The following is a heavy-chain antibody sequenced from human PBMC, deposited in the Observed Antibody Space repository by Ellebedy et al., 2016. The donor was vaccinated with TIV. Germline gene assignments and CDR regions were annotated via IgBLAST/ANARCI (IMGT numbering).Heavy chain of an antibody. CDR1: GFTFSSYA. V-gene: IGHV3-23*01. J-gene: IGHJ4*02. D-gene: IGHD4-17*01. CDR2: ISDSATT. CDR3: AKDRYGDYDGDY. Sequence: GESLKISCVVSGFTFSSYAMTWVRQAPGKGLEWVSTISDSATTYYADSVKGRFTISRDNSKNTLYLQMNSLRVEDTAVYYCAKDRYGDYDGDYWGQGTLVTVSS.